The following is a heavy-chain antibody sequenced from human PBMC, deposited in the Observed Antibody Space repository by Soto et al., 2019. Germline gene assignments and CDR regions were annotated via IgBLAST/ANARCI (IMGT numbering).Heavy chain of an antibody. CDR3: AREVGYNSNFDY. CDR1: GGTFSSYA. Sequence: QVQLVQSGAEVKKPGSSVKVSCKASGGTFSSYAICWVRQAPGEGLAWMGGIIPIFGTANYAQKFQGRVPITADESTSTAYMELSSLRSEDTAVYYCAREVGYNSNFDYWGQGTLVTVSS. V-gene: IGHV1-69*01. J-gene: IGHJ4*02. CDR2: IIPIFGTA. D-gene: IGHD5-12*01.